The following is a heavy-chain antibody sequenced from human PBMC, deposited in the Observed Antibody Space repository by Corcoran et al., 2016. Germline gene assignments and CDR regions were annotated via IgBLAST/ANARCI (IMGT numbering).Heavy chain of an antibody. D-gene: IGHD1-1*01. CDR1: GYTFTGYY. V-gene: IGHV1-2*02. CDR3: GREQTGGTVDY. Sequence: QVQVVQSGAEVKTPGASVKVSCKASGYTFTGYYVHWVRQAPGQGLEWMGCIYPTSGGTHSAQKVQGRVTLTGDTSISTAYMELVSLRSDDTALDYCGREQTGGTVDYWGQGTLVTVSS. CDR2: IYPTSGGT. J-gene: IGHJ4*02.